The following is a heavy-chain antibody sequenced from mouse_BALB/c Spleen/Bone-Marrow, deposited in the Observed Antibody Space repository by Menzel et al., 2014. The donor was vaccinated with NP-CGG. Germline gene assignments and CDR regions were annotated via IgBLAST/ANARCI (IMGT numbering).Heavy chain of an antibody. D-gene: IGHD2-14*01. Sequence: QVQLQQSGAELVKPGASVKLSCKASGYTFTSYWMHWVKQRPGQGLEWIGEINPSNGRTNYNEKFKSKATLTVDKSSSTAYMQLSSLTSEDPAVYYCARGYFAYWGQGTLVTVSA. CDR3: ARGYFAY. V-gene: IGHV1S81*02. J-gene: IGHJ3*01. CDR1: GYTFTSYW. CDR2: INPSNGRT.